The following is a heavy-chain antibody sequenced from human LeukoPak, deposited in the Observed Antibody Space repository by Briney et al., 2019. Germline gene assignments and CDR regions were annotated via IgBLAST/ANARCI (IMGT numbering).Heavy chain of an antibody. D-gene: IGHD2-15*01. CDR2: ISSSSSYI. CDR3: ARDVVVADNWFDP. V-gene: IGHV3-21*01. CDR1: GFTFGIYS. J-gene: IGHJ5*02. Sequence: GGSLRLSCAASGFTFGIYSMNWVRRAPGKGLEWVSSISSSSSYIYYADSVKGRFTISRDNAKNSLYLQMNSLRAEDTAVYYCARDVVVADNWFDPWGQGTLVTVSS.